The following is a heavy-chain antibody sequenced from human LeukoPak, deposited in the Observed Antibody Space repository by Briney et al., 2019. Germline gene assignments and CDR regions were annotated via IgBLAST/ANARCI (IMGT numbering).Heavy chain of an antibody. CDR1: GYTFTSYY. Sequence: ASVKVSCKASGYTFTSYYMHWVRQAPGQRLEWMGWINAGNGNTKYSQKFQGRVTITRDTSASTAYMELSSLRSEDTAVYYCARTLLGYCSGGSCYQHAFDIWGQGTMVTVSS. V-gene: IGHV1-3*01. CDR2: INAGNGNT. CDR3: ARTLLGYCSGGSCYQHAFDI. J-gene: IGHJ3*02. D-gene: IGHD2-15*01.